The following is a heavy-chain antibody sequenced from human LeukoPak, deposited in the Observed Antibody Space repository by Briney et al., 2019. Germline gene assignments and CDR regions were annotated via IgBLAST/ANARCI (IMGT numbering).Heavy chain of an antibody. Sequence: SVKVSCKASGGTFSSYAISWVRQAPGQGLEWMGRIIPILGIANYAQKFQGRVTITADKSTSTAYMELSSLRSEDTAVYYCAREAQVSLITGTYFDYWGQGTLVTVSS. CDR3: AREAQVSLITGTYFDY. CDR1: GGTFSSYA. J-gene: IGHJ4*02. CDR2: IIPILGIA. D-gene: IGHD1-20*01. V-gene: IGHV1-69*04.